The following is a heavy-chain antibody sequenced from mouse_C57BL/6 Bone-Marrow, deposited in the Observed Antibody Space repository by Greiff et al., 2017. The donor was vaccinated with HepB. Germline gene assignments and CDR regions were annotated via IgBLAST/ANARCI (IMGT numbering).Heavy chain of an antibody. CDR3: TTRDGYYWYWYFDV. CDR2: IDPENGDT. V-gene: IGHV14-4*01. Sequence: VQLQQSGAELVRPGASVKLSCTASGFNIKDDYMHWVKQRPEQGLEWIGWIDPENGDTEYASKFQGKATITADTSSNTAYLQLSSLTSEDTAVYYCTTRDGYYWYWYFDVWGTGTTVTVSS. J-gene: IGHJ1*03. CDR1: GFNIKDDY. D-gene: IGHD2-3*01.